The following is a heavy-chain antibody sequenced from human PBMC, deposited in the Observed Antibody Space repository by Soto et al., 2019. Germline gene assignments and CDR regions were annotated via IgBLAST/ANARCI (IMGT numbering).Heavy chain of an antibody. J-gene: IGHJ4*02. CDR1: GYTFTSYG. Sequence: QVKLVQSGAEVKKPGASVKVSCKASGYTFTSYGISWVRQAPGQGLEWMGWISAYNGNTNYAQKLQGRVTMTTDTSTSTAYMELRSLRSDDTAVYFCARDPMVRGVLTGVDYWGQGTLVTVSS. CDR2: ISAYNGNT. V-gene: IGHV1-18*01. D-gene: IGHD3-10*01. CDR3: ARDPMVRGVLTGVDY.